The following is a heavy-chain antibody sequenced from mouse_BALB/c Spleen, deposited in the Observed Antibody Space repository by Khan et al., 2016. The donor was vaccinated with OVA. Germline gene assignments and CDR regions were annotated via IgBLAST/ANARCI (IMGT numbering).Heavy chain of an antibody. CDR3: ARVNYYGSTSWFGY. J-gene: IGHJ3*01. D-gene: IGHD1-1*01. CDR2: SLTGSNST. CDR1: GYTFSSYW. V-gene: IGHV1-9*01. Sequence: VQRQQSGAELRKPGASVKISCKPTGYTFSSYWIERGKQRPGHGREGIGESLTGSNSTNYNERCQGKATITADTSANTAYIQLSSLTSEDSAIYYCARVNYYGSTSWFGYWGQGTLVTVSA.